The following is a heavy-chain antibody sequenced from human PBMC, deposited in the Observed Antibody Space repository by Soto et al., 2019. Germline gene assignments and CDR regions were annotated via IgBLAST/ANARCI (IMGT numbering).Heavy chain of an antibody. Sequence: PSETLRLSYGVSGGTIRNLGCSWAWIRQPPGKALEWIGHTYHSGNPYYNPSLKSRVIISVDRSKNQFSLKLSSVTAADTAVYYCARGLVVGDFDSWGQGTLVTVSS. V-gene: IGHV4-30-2*01. J-gene: IGHJ5*01. D-gene: IGHD2-21*01. CDR2: TYHSGNP. CDR1: GGTIRNLGCS. CDR3: ARGLVVGDFDS.